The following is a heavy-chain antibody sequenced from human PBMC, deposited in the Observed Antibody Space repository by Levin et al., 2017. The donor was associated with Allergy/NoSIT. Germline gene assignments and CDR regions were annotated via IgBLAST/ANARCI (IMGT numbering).Heavy chain of an antibody. CDR3: ARKLRGSSAYDAFDV. CDR2: IDQDGSQK. V-gene: IGHV3-7*03. J-gene: IGHJ3*01. CDR1: GFTFRDYW. Sequence: RESLKISCAATGFTFRDYWMTWVRQTPGRGLEWVANIDQDGSQKYYVDSVKGRFTISRDNAKNSVDLQMNYLRDDDTAVYYCARKLRGSSAYDAFDVWGHGTMVTFSS. D-gene: IGHD5-12*01.